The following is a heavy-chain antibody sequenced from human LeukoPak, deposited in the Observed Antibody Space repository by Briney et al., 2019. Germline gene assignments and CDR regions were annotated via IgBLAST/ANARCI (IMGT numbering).Heavy chain of an antibody. J-gene: IGHJ4*02. V-gene: IGHV1-69*04. Sequence: SVKVSCKASGGTFSSYAISWVRQAPGQGLEWMGRITPILGMANSAQKFQGRVTITADKSTSTAYMELSSLRYEDTAVYYCARDGDGYSDYWGQGTLVTVSS. CDR3: ARDGDGYSDY. CDR1: GGTFSSYA. CDR2: ITPILGMA. D-gene: IGHD5-24*01.